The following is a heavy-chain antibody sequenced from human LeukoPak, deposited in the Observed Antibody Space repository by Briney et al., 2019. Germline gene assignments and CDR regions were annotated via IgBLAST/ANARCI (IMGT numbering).Heavy chain of an antibody. J-gene: IGHJ4*02. CDR1: GFTFNTYW. Sequence: GGSLRLSCAASGFTFNTYWMSWVRQAPGKGLEWVANIKHDGSEKNYADSVKGRFTISRDNAKNSLYLQMNSLRAEDTAVYYCARGEYGSGSYHIDYWGQGTLVTVST. CDR2: IKHDGSEK. D-gene: IGHD3-10*01. CDR3: ARGEYGSGSYHIDY. V-gene: IGHV3-7*04.